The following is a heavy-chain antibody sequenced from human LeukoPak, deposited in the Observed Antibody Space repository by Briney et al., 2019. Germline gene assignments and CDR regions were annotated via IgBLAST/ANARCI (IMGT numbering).Heavy chain of an antibody. V-gene: IGHV1-18*01. CDR3: ARDYGSGWGGLDY. J-gene: IGHJ4*02. CDR2: INGYNGNT. D-gene: IGHD6-19*01. Sequence: ASVKVSCKASGYMFSTYGLIWVRQAPGQGLEWMGWINGYNGNTKYEDKFQGRVTMTTDTSTSTAYMELRSLRSDDTAVYYCARDYGSGWGGLDYWGQGTLVTVSS. CDR1: GYMFSTYG.